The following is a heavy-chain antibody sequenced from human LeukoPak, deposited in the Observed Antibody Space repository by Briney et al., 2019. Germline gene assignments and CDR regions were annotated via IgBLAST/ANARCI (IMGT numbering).Heavy chain of an antibody. CDR2: INPSGGST. CDR3: ARDNSVGDTAWWFDP. Sequence: ASVKVSCKASGYTFTSYFMHWVRQAPGQGLEWMGMINPSGGSTSYAQKFQGGVTMTRDMSTSTDYMELISLRSEDTAVYYCARDNSVGDTAWWFDPWGQGTLVTVSS. J-gene: IGHJ5*02. D-gene: IGHD1-26*01. V-gene: IGHV1-46*01. CDR1: GYTFTSYF.